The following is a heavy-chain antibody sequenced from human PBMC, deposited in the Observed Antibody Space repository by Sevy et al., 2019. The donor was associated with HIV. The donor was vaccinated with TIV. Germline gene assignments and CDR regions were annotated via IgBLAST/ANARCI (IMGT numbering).Heavy chain of an antibody. CDR3: ARFNIVVVPAAILSYYYYYGMDV. Sequence: GGSLRLSCAASGFTFSSYWMSWVRQAPGKGLEWVANIKQDGSEKYYLDSGKGRFTISRDNAKNSLYLQMNSLRAEDTAVYYCARFNIVVVPAAILSYYYYYGMDVWGQGTTVTVSS. CDR2: IKQDGSEK. V-gene: IGHV3-7*01. D-gene: IGHD2-2*01. J-gene: IGHJ6*02. CDR1: GFTFSSYW.